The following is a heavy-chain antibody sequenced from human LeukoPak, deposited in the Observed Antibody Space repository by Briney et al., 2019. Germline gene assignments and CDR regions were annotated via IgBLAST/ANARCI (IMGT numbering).Heavy chain of an antibody. D-gene: IGHD1-1*01. Sequence: GGSLRLSCAASGFTFSDYYMHWVRQAPGKGLVWVSLISSDGGTTFYPASVKGRFTISRDNAKNTLYLEMNSLRAADPAVYYCVRDSRTGVDYWGQGTLVTVSS. CDR3: VRDSRTGVDY. CDR2: ISSDGGTT. V-gene: IGHV3-74*01. CDR1: GFTFSDYY. J-gene: IGHJ4*02.